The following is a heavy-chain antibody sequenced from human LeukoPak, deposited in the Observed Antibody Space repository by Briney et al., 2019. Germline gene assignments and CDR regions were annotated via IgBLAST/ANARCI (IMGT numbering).Heavy chain of an antibody. V-gene: IGHV4-59*01. Sequence: PSETLSLTCTVFGGSISNYYWNWIRQPPGKGLEWIGYIYYSGSTNYNPSLKSRVTISVDTSKNQFSLKLSSVTAADTALYYCARDMYSNYASSAFDPWGQGALVTVSS. CDR3: ARDMYSNYASSAFDP. J-gene: IGHJ5*02. D-gene: IGHD4-11*01. CDR2: IYYSGST. CDR1: GGSISNYY.